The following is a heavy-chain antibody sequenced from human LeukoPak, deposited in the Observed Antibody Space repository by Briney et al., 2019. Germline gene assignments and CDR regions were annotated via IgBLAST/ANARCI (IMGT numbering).Heavy chain of an antibody. CDR1: GDSVSSNSAA. CDR2: TYYRSKWYN. J-gene: IGHJ4*02. Sequence: SQTLSLTCAISGDSVSSNSAAWNWIRQSPSRGLEWLGRTYYRSKWYNDYAVSVKSRITINPDTSKNQFSLQLNSVTPEDTAVYYCASDRAVAVAGHDYYFDYWGQGTLVTVSS. D-gene: IGHD6-19*01. V-gene: IGHV6-1*01. CDR3: ASDRAVAVAGHDYYFDY.